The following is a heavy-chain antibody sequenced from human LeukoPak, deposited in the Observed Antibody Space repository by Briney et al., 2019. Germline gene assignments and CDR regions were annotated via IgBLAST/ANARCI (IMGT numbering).Heavy chain of an antibody. Sequence: ASVKVSCKASGYTFTSYGISWVRQAPGQGLEWMGRIIPILGIANYAQKFQGRVTITADKSTSTAYMELSSLRSEDTAVYYCARDLGGTRSYYHNWGQGTLVTVSS. V-gene: IGHV1-69*04. J-gene: IGHJ4*02. D-gene: IGHD3-10*01. CDR1: GYTFTSYG. CDR2: IIPILGIA. CDR3: ARDLGGTRSYYHN.